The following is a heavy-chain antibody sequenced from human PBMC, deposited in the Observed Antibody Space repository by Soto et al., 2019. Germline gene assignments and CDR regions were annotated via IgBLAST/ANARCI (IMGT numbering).Heavy chain of an antibody. V-gene: IGHV2-5*02. CDR1: GFSLSTSGVG. D-gene: IGHD3-10*01. J-gene: IGHJ4*02. CDR2: IYWDDDK. Sequence: SGPTLVKPTQTLTLTCTFSGFSLSTSGVGVGWIRQPPGKALEWLALIYWDDDKRYSPSLKSRLTITKDTSKNQVVLKMTNMDPVDTATYYCAHSGWEKMTYYYGSGSYEFDYWGQGTLVTVSS. CDR3: AHSGWEKMTYYYGSGSYEFDY.